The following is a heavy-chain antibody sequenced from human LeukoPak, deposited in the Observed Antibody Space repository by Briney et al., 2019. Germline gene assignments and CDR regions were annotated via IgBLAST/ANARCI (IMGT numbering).Heavy chain of an antibody. CDR2: INPSGGST. J-gene: IGHJ4*02. CDR1: GYTFTSYY. V-gene: IGHV1-46*01. D-gene: IGHD6-13*01. Sequence: ASVKVSCKASGYTFTSYYMHWVRQAPGQGLEWMGLINPSGGSTSYAQKFQGRVTMTRDTSTSTVYMELSSLRSEDTAVYYCAREIHPAAETYYFDYWGQGTLVTVSS. CDR3: AREIHPAAETYYFDY.